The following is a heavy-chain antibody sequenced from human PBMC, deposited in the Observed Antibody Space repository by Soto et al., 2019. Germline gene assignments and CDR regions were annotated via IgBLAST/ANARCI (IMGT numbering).Heavy chain of an antibody. J-gene: IGHJ6*02. CDR1: GFTFSSYW. CDR3: ARDRGTIFGVVAYYYYYYGMDV. V-gene: IGHV3-7*03. Sequence: GGSLRLSCAASGFTFSSYWMSWVRQAPGKGLEWVANIKQDGSEKYYVDSVKGRFTISRDNAKNSLYLQMNSLRAEDTAVYYCARDRGTIFGVVAYYYYYYGMDVWGQGTTVTVSS. D-gene: IGHD3-3*01. CDR2: IKQDGSEK.